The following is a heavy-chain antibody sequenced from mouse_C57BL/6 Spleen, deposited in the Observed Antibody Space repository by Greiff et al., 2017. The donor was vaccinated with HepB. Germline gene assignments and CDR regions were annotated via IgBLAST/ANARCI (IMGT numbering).Heavy chain of an antibody. D-gene: IGHD2-1*01. CDR3: AREDYGNYNWYFDV. Sequence: EVMLMESEGGLVQPGSSMKLSCTASGFTFSDYYMAWVRQVPEKGLEWVANINYDGSSTYYLDSLKSRFIISRDNAKNILYLQMSSLKSEDTATYYCAREDYGNYNWYFDVWGTGTTVTVSS. V-gene: IGHV5-16*01. CDR2: INYDGSST. J-gene: IGHJ1*03. CDR1: GFTFSDYY.